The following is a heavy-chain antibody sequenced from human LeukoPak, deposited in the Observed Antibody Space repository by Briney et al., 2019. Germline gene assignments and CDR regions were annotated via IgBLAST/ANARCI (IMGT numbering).Heavy chain of an antibody. J-gene: IGHJ4*02. CDR3: ARAKLPRRFVSGSYSLLSDY. V-gene: IGHV1-2*02. CDR1: GYTFTGYY. D-gene: IGHD1-26*01. CDR2: INPNSGGT. Sequence: ASVKVSCKASGYTFTGYYMRWVRQAPGQGLEWMGWINPNSGGTNYAQKFQGRVTMTRDTSISTAYMELSRLRSDDTAVYYCARAKLPRRFVSGSYSLLSDYWGQGTLVTVSS.